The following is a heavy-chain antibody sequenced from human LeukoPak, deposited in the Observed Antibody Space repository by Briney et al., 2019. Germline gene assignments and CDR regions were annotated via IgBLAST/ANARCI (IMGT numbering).Heavy chain of an antibody. CDR1: GFTFSSYG. J-gene: IGHJ4*02. CDR3: ANYGWEY. CDR2: IWYDGSNK. D-gene: IGHD1-26*01. Sequence: GGSLRLPCAASGFTFSSYGMHWVRQAPGKGLEWVAVIWYDGSNKYYADSVKGRFTISRDNSKNTLYLQMNSLRAEDTAVYYCANYGWEYWGQGTLVTVSS. V-gene: IGHV3-33*06.